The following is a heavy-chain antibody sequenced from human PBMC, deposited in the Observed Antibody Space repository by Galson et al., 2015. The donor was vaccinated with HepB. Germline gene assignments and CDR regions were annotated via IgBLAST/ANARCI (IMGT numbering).Heavy chain of an antibody. D-gene: IGHD2-2*01. CDR3: AGAGYCRSTYCFFAY. Sequence: CAISGDSVSGNIVSWNWIRRSPSRGLEWLGRTYFRSKWYYDYAVSVKSRITINPDTSENQFSLQLHFVTPEDTAVYYCAGAGYCRSTYCFFAYWGQGTLVTVSS. J-gene: IGHJ4*02. CDR2: TYFRSKWYY. V-gene: IGHV6-1*01. CDR1: GDSVSGNIVS.